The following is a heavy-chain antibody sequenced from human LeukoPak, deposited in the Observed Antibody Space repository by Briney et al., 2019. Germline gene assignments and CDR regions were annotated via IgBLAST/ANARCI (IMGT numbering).Heavy chain of an antibody. V-gene: IGHV1-2*04. J-gene: IGHJ4*02. CDR1: GYTFTGYY. CDR3: AGCSSTSCLYFDS. D-gene: IGHD2-2*01. Sequence: GASVKVSCKASGYTFTGYYMHWVRQAPGQGLEWMGWINPNSGGTNYAQKFQGWVTMTRDTSISTAYMELSRLRSDDTAVYYCAGCSSTSCLYFDSWGQGTLVTVSS. CDR2: INPNSGGT.